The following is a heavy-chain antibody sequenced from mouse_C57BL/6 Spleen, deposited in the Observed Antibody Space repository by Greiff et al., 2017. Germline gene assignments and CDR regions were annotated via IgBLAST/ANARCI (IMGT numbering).Heavy chain of an antibody. Sequence: QVQLQQSGAELVKPGASVKMSCKASGYTFTSYWITWVKQRPGQGLEWIGDIYPGSGSTNYNEKFKSKATLTVDTSSSTAYMQLSSLTSEDSAVYYCARWRFITTVVAPFDYWGQGTTLTVSS. V-gene: IGHV1-55*01. CDR2: IYPGSGST. D-gene: IGHD1-1*01. J-gene: IGHJ2*01. CDR3: ARWRFITTVVAPFDY. CDR1: GYTFTSYW.